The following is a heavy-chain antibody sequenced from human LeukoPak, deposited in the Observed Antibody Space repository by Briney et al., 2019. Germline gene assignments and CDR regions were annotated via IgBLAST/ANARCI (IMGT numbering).Heavy chain of an antibody. CDR2: ISSSSSYI. J-gene: IGHJ4*02. CDR1: GFTFSTYR. CDR3: ARDKDVYFDY. Sequence: GGSLRLSCVVTGFTFSTYRMNWVRQSPGKGLECFSSISSSSSYIYYADSVKGRISISRDNAKNSLYLQMNSLRVEDTAVYYCARDKDVYFDYWGQGTLVTVSS. V-gene: IGHV3-21*01.